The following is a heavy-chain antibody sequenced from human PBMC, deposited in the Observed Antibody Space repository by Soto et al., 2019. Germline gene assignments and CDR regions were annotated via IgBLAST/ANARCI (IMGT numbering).Heavy chain of an antibody. CDR1: GGSISSGDYY. CDR3: ARVGGYSYGYGVYNWFDP. V-gene: IGHV4-30-4*01. CDR2: IYYSGST. D-gene: IGHD5-18*01. J-gene: IGHJ5*02. Sequence: QVQLQESGPGLMKPSQTLSLTCTVSGGSISSGDYYWSWIRQPPGKGLEWIGYIYYSGSTYYNPSLKSRVTISVDTSKNQFSLKLSSVTAADTAVYYCARVGGYSYGYGVYNWFDPWGQGTLVTVSS.